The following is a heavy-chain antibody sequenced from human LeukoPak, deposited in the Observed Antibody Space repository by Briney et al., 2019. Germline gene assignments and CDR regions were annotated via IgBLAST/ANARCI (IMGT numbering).Heavy chain of an antibody. J-gene: IGHJ3*02. Sequence: PSETLSLTCTVSGGSISSYYWSWIRQPPGKGLEWIGYIYYSGSTNYSPSLKSRVTISVDTSKNQFSLRLSSVTAADTAVYYGVRHLGGSGSHDAFDMWGQGTMVTVSS. CDR3: VRHLGGSGSHDAFDM. CDR2: IYYSGST. V-gene: IGHV4-59*08. D-gene: IGHD3-10*01. CDR1: GGSISSYY.